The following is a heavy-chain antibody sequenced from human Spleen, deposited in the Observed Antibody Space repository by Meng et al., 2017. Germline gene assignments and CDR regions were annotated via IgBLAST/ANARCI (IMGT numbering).Heavy chain of an antibody. CDR1: GYSFTSYW. J-gene: IGHJ4*02. Sequence: GESLKISCKGSGYSFTSYWIGWVRQTPGKGLEWMGIIFPDDSDTRYSPSIQGQVTISADKSISTAYLQRYSLKASDTAMYYCARAEHGSYCSGGTCYHFGFDYWGQGTLVTVSS. CDR3: ARAEHGSYCSGGTCYHFGFDY. CDR2: IFPDDSDT. D-gene: IGHD2-15*01. V-gene: IGHV5-51*01.